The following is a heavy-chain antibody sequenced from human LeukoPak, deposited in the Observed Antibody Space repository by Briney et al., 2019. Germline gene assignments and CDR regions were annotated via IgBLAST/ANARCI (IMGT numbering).Heavy chain of an antibody. CDR1: GYTFTGYY. V-gene: IGHV1-2*02. J-gene: IGHJ6*03. CDR3: ARGPPRVTVPTLYYYYYYMDV. D-gene: IGHD4-17*01. Sequence: ASVKVSCKASGYTFTGYYMHWVRQAPGQGLEWMGWTNPNSGGTNYAQKFQGRVTMTRDTSISTAYMELSRLRSDDTAVYYCARGPPRVTVPTLYYYYYYMDVWGKGATVTISS. CDR2: TNPNSGGT.